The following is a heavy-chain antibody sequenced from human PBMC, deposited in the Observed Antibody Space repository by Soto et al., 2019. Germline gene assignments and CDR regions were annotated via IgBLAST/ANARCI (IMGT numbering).Heavy chain of an antibody. CDR2: VYYTGST. CDR1: GASIRSTDYY. D-gene: IGHD2-21*02. Sequence: SETLSLTCTVSGASIRSTDYYWSWIRQAPGKGLEWIGYVYYTGSTYYNPSRMSRLTISVDTPKNQFSLKLTSVTAAETAVYYCVRTAREGAVAPHWFDRWGQGTQVTVSS. V-gene: IGHV4-30-4*01. J-gene: IGHJ5*02. CDR3: VRTAREGAVAPHWFDR.